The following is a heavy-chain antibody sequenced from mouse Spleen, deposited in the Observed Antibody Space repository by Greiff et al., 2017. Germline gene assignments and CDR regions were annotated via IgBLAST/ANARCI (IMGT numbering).Heavy chain of an antibody. CDR2: ISSGGSYT. V-gene: IGHV5-6-4*01. Sequence: EVMLVESGGGLVKPGGSLKLSCAASGFTFSSYTMSWVRQTPEKRLEWVATISSGGSYTYYPDSVKGRFTISRDNAKNTLYLQMSSLKSEDTAMYYCTRAPTATRYFDVWGAGTTVTVSS. CDR1: GFTFSSYT. D-gene: IGHD1-2*01. J-gene: IGHJ1*01. CDR3: TRAPTATRYFDV.